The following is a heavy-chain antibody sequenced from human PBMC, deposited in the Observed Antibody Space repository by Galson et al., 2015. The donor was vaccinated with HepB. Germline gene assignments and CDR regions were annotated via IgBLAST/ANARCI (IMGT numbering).Heavy chain of an antibody. CDR3: AKSSCSSTSCLGY. Sequence: CAASGFTFSSYGMHWVRQAPGKGLEWVAFIRYDGSNKYYADSVKGRFTISRDNSKNTLYLQMNSLRAEDTAVYYCAKSSCSSTSCLGYWGQGTLVTVSS. CDR1: GFTFSSYG. V-gene: IGHV3-30*02. CDR2: IRYDGSNK. J-gene: IGHJ4*02. D-gene: IGHD2-2*01.